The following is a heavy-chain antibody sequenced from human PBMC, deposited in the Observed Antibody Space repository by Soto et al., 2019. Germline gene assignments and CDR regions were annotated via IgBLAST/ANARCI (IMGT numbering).Heavy chain of an antibody. J-gene: IGHJ6*02. CDR3: ARGRAARPGGPAAYGMDV. CDR1: GGTFSSYA. D-gene: IGHD6-6*01. CDR2: IIPIFGTA. V-gene: IGHV1-69*13. Sequence: ASVKVSCKASGGTFSSYAISWVRQAPGQGLEWMGGIIPIFGTANYAQKFQGRVTITADESTSTAYMELSSLRSEDTAVYYCARGRAARPGGPAAYGMDVWGQGTTVTVSS.